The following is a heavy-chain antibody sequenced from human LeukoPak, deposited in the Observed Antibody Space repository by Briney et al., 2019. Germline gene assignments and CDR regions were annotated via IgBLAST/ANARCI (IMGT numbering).Heavy chain of an antibody. J-gene: IGHJ5*02. CDR2: VSGEQTDK. Sequence: QPGGSLRLSCVASGFTFVHFSMHWVRQAPGKGLEWVAFVSGEQTDKYYPDSVKGRFTISRGNSRNTLFLEMNSLRPDDTAVYYCARDQPGTYTMSSTWGQGTLVTVSS. V-gene: IGHV3-30*04. CDR1: GFTFVHFS. D-gene: IGHD7-27*01. CDR3: ARDQPGTYTMSST.